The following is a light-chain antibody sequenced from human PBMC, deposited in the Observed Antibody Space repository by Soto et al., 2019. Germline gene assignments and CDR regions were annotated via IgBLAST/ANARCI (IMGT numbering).Light chain of an antibody. J-gene: IGKJ1*01. CDR3: QQYGSSPGT. V-gene: IGKV3-20*01. CDR2: GAS. Sequence: EIVMTQSPATLSVSPGERTTLSCRASQSVSSNLAWYQQKPGRAPRLLIYGASTRATGIPDRFSGGGSGTDFTLTISRLEPEDFAVYYCQQYGSSPGTFGQGTKVDIK. CDR1: QSVSSN.